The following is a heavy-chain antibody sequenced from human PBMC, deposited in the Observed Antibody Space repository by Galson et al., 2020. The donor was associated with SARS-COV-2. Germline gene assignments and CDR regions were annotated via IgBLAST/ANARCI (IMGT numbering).Heavy chain of an antibody. CDR3: ARDPKGYSYVSGGDY. Sequence: GGSLRLSCEASGFAFGSHSMSWVRQAPGKGLEWVSSISTTSRYIYYTDSVKGRFTISRDNAKNLLYLQMNSLRAEDTAVYYCARDPKGYSYVSGGDYWGQGTLVTVSS. CDR2: ISTTSRYI. J-gene: IGHJ4*02. CDR1: GFAFGSHS. V-gene: IGHV3-21*01. D-gene: IGHD5-18*01.